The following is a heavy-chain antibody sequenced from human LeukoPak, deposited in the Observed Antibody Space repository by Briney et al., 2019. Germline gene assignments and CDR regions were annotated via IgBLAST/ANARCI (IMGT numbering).Heavy chain of an antibody. V-gene: IGHV1-69*01. CDR3: ARGGGNFYGSGSSRQYYYYFMDV. D-gene: IGHD3-10*01. J-gene: IGHJ6*03. CDR2: ITPVFCTL. CDR1: EGTFRSDT. Sequence: SVKVSCKASEGTFRSDTINWVRQATGQGLEWMGGITPVFCTLKYAQKFKGRVTITADESTTTSYMELSGLTSDDTAIYHCARGGGNFYGSGSSRQYYYYFMDVWGTGTTVTVSS.